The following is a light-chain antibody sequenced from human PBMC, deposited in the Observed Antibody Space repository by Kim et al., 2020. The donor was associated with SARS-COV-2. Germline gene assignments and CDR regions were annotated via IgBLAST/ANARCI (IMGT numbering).Light chain of an antibody. J-gene: IGLJ3*02. Sequence: QPVLTQAPSVSGTPGQRVTMSCSGSDSNIGRNYVYWYQQLPGTAPKLLIYRSYKRPSGVPDRFSASRSGTSASLAISGLRSEDEADYYCTAWDTSLRAWLFGGGTQLTVL. CDR2: RSY. CDR1: DSNIGRNY. V-gene: IGLV1-47*01. CDR3: TAWDTSLRAWL.